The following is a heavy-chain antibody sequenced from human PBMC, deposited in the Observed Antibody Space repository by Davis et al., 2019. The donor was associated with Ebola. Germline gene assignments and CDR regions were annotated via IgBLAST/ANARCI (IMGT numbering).Heavy chain of an antibody. CDR2: IYYSGST. J-gene: IGHJ3*02. CDR3: ARRDTPMARQNVFDI. CDR1: GGSISSYY. Sequence: MPGGSLRLSCTVSGGSISSYYWSWIRQPPGKGLEWIGYIYYSGSTNYNPSLKSRVTISVDTSKNQFPLKLTSVTAADTAVYYCARRDTPMARQNVFDIWGQGAMVTVSS. D-gene: IGHD5-18*01. V-gene: IGHV4-59*08.